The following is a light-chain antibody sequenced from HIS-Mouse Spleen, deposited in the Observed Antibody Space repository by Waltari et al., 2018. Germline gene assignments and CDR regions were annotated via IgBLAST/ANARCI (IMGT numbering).Light chain of an antibody. Sequence: QSALTQPRSVSGSPGQSVTISCTGTSSDVGGYNSVSWYQQPPGKAPKLMIYDVSKRPSGVPDRFSGSKSGNTASLTISGLQAEDEADYYCCSYAGSYTFYVFGTGTKVTVL. CDR3: CSYAGSYTFYV. V-gene: IGLV2-11*01. CDR1: SSDVGGYNS. CDR2: DVS. J-gene: IGLJ1*01.